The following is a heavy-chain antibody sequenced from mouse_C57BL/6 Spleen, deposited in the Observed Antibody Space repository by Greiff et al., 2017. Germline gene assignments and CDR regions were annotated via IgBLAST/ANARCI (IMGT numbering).Heavy chain of an antibody. D-gene: IGHD1-1*01. CDR1: GFSLTSYG. J-gene: IGHJ1*03. Sequence: VHLVESGPGLVQPSQSLSITCTVSGFSLTSYGVHWVRQSPGKGLEWLGVIWRGGSTDYNAAFMSRLSITKDNSKSQVFFKMNSLQADDTAIYYCAKNDYYGSSYGWYFDVWGTGTTVTVSS. CDR2: IWRGGST. V-gene: IGHV2-5*01. CDR3: AKNDYYGSSYGWYFDV.